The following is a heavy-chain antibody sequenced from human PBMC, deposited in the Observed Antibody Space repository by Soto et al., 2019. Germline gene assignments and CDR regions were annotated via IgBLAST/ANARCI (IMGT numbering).Heavy chain of an antibody. CDR1: GYTFISYG. J-gene: IGHJ4*02. CDR2: ISAYNGNT. V-gene: IGHV1-18*01. CDR3: ARDFRAGIYYGSGSSMDY. D-gene: IGHD3-10*01. Sequence: QVQLVQSGAEVKKPGASVKVSCKASGYTFISYGISWVRQAPGQGLEWMGWISAYNGNTNYAQKLQGRVPMTTDTSTSTAYSELRSLRSDDTAVYYCARDFRAGIYYGSGSSMDYWGQGTLVTVSS.